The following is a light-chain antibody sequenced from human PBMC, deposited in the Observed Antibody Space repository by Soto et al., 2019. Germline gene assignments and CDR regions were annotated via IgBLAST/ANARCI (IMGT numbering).Light chain of an antibody. CDR3: QHYNSYSRT. CDR1: DNIGPW. V-gene: IGKV1-5*03. Sequence: DIQMTQPPSTLSASIGDRVAITCRASDNIGPWVAWYQQKPGKAPKLLIYKASTLETGAPSRFAGSGSGTGFTLTITRLQPDDFATYYCQHYNSYSRTFGQGTKVEV. J-gene: IGKJ1*01. CDR2: KAS.